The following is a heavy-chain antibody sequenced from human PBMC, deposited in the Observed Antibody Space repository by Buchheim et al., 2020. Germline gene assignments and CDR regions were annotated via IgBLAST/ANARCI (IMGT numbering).Heavy chain of an antibody. CDR2: IISDGSST. J-gene: IGHJ4*02. D-gene: IGHD3-22*01. CDR1: GFTFSNLW. V-gene: IGHV3-74*01. Sequence: EVQLVQSGGGLVQPGGSLRLSCAASGFTFSNLWMHWVRQVPGKGLVWVSTIISDGSSTSHAVSVKGRFTISRDTAKHTVSLQMNSLRAEDTGVYYCATDHYDNSGDSSFDYWGQGTL. CDR3: ATDHYDNSGDSSFDY.